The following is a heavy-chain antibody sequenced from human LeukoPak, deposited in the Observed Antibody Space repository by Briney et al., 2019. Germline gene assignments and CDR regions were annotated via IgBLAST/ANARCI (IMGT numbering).Heavy chain of an antibody. CDR2: INPNSGGT. Sequence: ASVKVSCKASGYTFTGYYMHWVRQAPGQGLEWMGWINPNSGGTNYAQKFQGRVTITRDTSASTAYMELSSLRSEDTAVYYCARTSPNYYGSGSYYGGDYWGQGTLVTVSS. CDR3: ARTSPNYYGSGSYYGGDY. CDR1: GYTFTGYY. D-gene: IGHD3-10*01. V-gene: IGHV1-2*02. J-gene: IGHJ4*02.